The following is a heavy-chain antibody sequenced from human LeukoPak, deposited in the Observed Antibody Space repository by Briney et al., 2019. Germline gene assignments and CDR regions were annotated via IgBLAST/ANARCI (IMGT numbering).Heavy chain of an antibody. CDR3: ARHPPGPAGGFDI. V-gene: IGHV4-39*01. CDR1: GGSTSSSSYY. D-gene: IGHD6-25*01. Sequence: SETLSLTCTVSGGSTSSSSYYWDWIRQPPGKGLEWIGNIYYSGSTYYNPSLKSRVTISVDTSKNQFSLKLSSVTAADTAVYYCARHPPGPAGGFDIWGQGTMVTVSS. CDR2: IYYSGST. J-gene: IGHJ3*02.